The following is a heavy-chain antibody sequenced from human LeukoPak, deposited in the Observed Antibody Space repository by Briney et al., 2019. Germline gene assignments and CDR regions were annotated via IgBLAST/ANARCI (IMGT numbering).Heavy chain of an antibody. CDR2: IKQDGSEK. CDR3: ARDMGGIVVVPADGYFDY. V-gene: IGHV3-7*03. CDR1: GFTFSSYW. J-gene: IGHJ4*02. D-gene: IGHD2-2*01. Sequence: PGGSLRLSCAASGFTFSSYWMSWVHQAPGKGLEWVANIKQDGSEKYYVDSVKGRFTISRDNAKNSLYLQMNSLRAEDTAVYYCARDMGGIVVVPADGYFDYWGQGTLVTVSS.